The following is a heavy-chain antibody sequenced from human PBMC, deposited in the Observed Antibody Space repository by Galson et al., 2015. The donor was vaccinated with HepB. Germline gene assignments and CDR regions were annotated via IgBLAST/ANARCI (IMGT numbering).Heavy chain of an antibody. CDR3: ARDLWRAGITIFGVEPGGFDY. CDR1: GYTFTGYY. Sequence: SVKVSCKASGYTFTGYYMHWVRQAPGQGLEWTGWINPNSGGTNYAQKFQGRVTMTRDTSISTAYMELSRLRSDDTAVYYCARDLWRAGITIFGVEPGGFDYWGQGTLVTVSS. J-gene: IGHJ4*02. D-gene: IGHD3-3*01. V-gene: IGHV1-2*02. CDR2: INPNSGGT.